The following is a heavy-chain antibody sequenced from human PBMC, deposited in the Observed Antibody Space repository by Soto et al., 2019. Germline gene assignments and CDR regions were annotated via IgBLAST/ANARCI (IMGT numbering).Heavy chain of an antibody. V-gene: IGHV1-3*05. D-gene: IGHD6-19*01. Sequence: QVQLVQSGAEEKKPGASVKVSCKASGYTFTSYAMHWVRQAPGQRLEWMGWINAGNGNTKYSQKFQGRVTITRDTSASTAYMALSSLRSEDTAVYYCARIAVAGTFGSYYFDYWGQGTLVTVSS. J-gene: IGHJ4*02. CDR3: ARIAVAGTFGSYYFDY. CDR2: INAGNGNT. CDR1: GYTFTSYA.